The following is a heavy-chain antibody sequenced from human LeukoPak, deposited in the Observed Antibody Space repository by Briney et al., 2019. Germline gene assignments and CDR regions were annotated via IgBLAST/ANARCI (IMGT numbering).Heavy chain of an antibody. D-gene: IGHD3-9*01. CDR1: GYTFTSYY. V-gene: IGHV1-46*01. CDR3: ARVDAAFDY. J-gene: IGHJ4*02. CDR2: INPSGGST. Sequence: ASVKVSCKASGYTFTSYYMHWVRQAPGQGLEWMGIINPSGGSTSYAQKFQGRVTMTRDTSFSTAYMELSRLTSDDTAVYYCARVDAAFDYWGQGTLVTVSS.